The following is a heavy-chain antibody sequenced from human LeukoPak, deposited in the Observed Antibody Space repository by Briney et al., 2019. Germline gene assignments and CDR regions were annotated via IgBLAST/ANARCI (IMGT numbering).Heavy chain of an antibody. CDR1: GGSISSYY. CDR3: ARGVTLMEIDY. J-gene: IGHJ4*02. V-gene: IGHV4-59*01. Sequence: SETLSLTCTVSGGSISSYYWSWIRQPPGKGLEWIGYIYYSGSTNYNPSLKSRVTISVDTSKNQFSLKLSSVTAADTAVYYCARGVTLMEIDYWGQGTLVTVSS. D-gene: IGHD2-8*01. CDR2: IYYSGST.